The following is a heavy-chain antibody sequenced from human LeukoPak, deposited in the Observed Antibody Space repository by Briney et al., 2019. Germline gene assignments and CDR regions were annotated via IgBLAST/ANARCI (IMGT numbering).Heavy chain of an antibody. CDR1: GFTFSNYG. V-gene: IGHV3-30*02. J-gene: IGHJ4*02. CDR2: IRYDGSNN. D-gene: IGHD5-18*01. Sequence: PGGSPQPSLATSGFTFSNYGMHLVRPAPGKGLEWVPFIRYDGSNNYHADSVKGRFTISIDKSKNTLYLQMNSLRAEDTAVYYCAKNFVDTAMTYFDYGGKGTLVTVSS. CDR3: AKNFVDTAMTYFDY.